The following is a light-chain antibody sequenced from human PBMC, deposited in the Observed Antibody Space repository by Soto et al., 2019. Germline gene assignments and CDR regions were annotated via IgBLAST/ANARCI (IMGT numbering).Light chain of an antibody. V-gene: IGKV3-20*01. CDR3: QQYGSSPWT. Sequence: EIVLTQSPDTLSLSPGERATLSCRASQSVSSSYLAWYQQKPGQAPRLLIYGASSRATGIPDRFSGSGSGTDFTLTISRLEPEDFAVYYCQQYGSSPWTFGQGTKVAIK. CDR1: QSVSSSY. CDR2: GAS. J-gene: IGKJ1*01.